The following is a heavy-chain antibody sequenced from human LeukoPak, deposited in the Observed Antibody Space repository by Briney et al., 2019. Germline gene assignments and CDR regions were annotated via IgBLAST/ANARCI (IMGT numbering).Heavy chain of an antibody. CDR2: ISHGGSKE. J-gene: IGHJ4*02. V-gene: IGHV3-30*18. CDR3: AKTLDGFWPQFDF. CDR1: GFPFNDHD. Sequence: PGGSLRLSCAASGFPFNDHDMFWARQTPGKGLEWVALISHGGSKELYAESVKGRFTISRDNSRNTVYLQMSSLRSDDTAIYYCAKTLDGFWPQFDFWGQGTLVTVSS. D-gene: IGHD5-24*01.